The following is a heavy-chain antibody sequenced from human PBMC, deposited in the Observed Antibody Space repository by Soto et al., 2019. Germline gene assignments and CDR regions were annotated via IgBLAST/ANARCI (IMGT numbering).Heavy chain of an antibody. Sequence: PGGSLRLSCAASGFTFSNYGMHWVRQAPGKGLEWVAVTSYDGSNSYYADSVKGRFTISRDNSKKTLYLQMNSLRAEDTAVYYCARDRGFVVVGPNAFDIWGQGTM. CDR2: TSYDGSNS. CDR3: ARDRGFVVVGPNAFDI. J-gene: IGHJ3*02. D-gene: IGHD2-21*01. CDR1: GFTFSNYG. V-gene: IGHV3-30*03.